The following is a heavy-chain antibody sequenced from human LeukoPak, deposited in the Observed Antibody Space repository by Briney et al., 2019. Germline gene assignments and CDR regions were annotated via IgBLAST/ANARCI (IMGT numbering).Heavy chain of an antibody. CDR3: AREITGTTFQVGYYGMDV. J-gene: IGHJ6*02. CDR2: IIPILGIA. CDR1: GGTFSSYA. V-gene: IGHV1-69*04. Sequence: GASVKVSCKASGGTFSSYAISWVRQAPGQGLEWMGRIIPILGIANYAQKFQGRVTITADKSTSAAYMELSSLRSEDTAVYYCAREITGTTFQVGYYGMDVWGQGTTVTVSS. D-gene: IGHD1-20*01.